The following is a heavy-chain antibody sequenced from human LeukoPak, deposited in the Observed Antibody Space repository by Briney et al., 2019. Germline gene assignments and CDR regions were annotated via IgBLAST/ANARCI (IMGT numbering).Heavy chain of an antibody. D-gene: IGHD4-17*01. CDR2: IYYSGST. J-gene: IGHJ4*02. CDR3: ARVTYGDNFDY. Sequence: SETLSLTCTVSGGSLRSYYWSWIRQSPGKGLEWIGYIYYSGSTNYNPSLKSRVTISVDTSKNQFSLKLSSVTAADTAVYYCARVTYGDNFDYWGQGTLVTVSS. CDR1: GGSLRSYY. V-gene: IGHV4-59*08.